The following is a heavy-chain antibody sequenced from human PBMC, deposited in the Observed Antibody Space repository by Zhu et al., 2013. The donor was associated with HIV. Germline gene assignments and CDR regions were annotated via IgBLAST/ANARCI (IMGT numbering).Heavy chain of an antibody. D-gene: IGHD3-22*01. CDR3: ARLPYYYDSSGYYYYYYYGMDV. CDR1: GFTFSSYE. V-gene: IGHV3-48*03. CDR2: ISSSSSYI. J-gene: IGHJ6*02. Sequence: EVQLVESGGGLVQPGGSLRLSCVASGFTFSSYEMNWVRQAPGKGLEWVSSISSSSSYIYYADSVKGRFTISRDNAKNSLYLQMNSLRAEDTAVYYCARLPYYYDSSGYYYYYYYGMDVWGQGTTVTGLL.